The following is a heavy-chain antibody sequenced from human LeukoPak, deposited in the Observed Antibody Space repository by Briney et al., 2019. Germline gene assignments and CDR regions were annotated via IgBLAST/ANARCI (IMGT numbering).Heavy chain of an antibody. CDR1: GFPFSNYA. CDR2: ITGSGSGT. D-gene: IGHD3-22*01. V-gene: IGHV3-23*01. CDR3: AREYIDYFESSGFFLAY. J-gene: IGHJ4*02. Sequence: PGGSLRLSCAASGFPFSNYAMSWVRQAPGTGLEWVSTITGSGSGTFYADSVKGRITISRDNSNKTLFLQMNSLGPDDTALYFCAREYIDYFESSGFFLAYWGQGTLVTVSS.